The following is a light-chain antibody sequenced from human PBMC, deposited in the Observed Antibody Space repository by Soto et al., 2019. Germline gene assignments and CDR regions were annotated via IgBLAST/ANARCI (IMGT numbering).Light chain of an antibody. J-gene: IGKJ1*01. CDR3: QQYASYSPT. CDR1: QSINSW. CDR2: EAS. Sequence: IQMTQSPSTLSASVGDRVTITCRASQSINSWLAWYQQKQGKAPKLLIYEASSLESGVPSRFGGSGSGTEFNLTISSLQTDDFATYYCQQYASYSPTFGQGTKVDIK. V-gene: IGKV1-5*03.